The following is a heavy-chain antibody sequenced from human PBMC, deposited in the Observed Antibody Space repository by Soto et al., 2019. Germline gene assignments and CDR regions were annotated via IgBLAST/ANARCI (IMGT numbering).Heavy chain of an antibody. J-gene: IGHJ6*03. Sequence: PSETLSLTCTVSGGSISSYYWSWIRQPPGKGLEWIGYIYYSGSTNYNPSLKSRVTISVDTSKNQFSLKLSSVTSADTAVYYCAREGIAAAGDYYYYYYMDVWGKGTTVTVSS. CDR2: IYYSGST. D-gene: IGHD6-13*01. CDR3: AREGIAAAGDYYYYYYMDV. CDR1: GGSISSYY. V-gene: IGHV4-59*01.